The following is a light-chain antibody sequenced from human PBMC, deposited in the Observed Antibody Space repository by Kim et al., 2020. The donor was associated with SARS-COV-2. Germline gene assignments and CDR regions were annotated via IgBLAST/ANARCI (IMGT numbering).Light chain of an antibody. CDR1: SLRSYY. V-gene: IGLV3-19*01. Sequence: ALGHTVRITCQGDSLRSYYASWYQQKPGQAPVFVIYGKNNRPSGIPDRFSGSSSGNTASLTITGAQAEDEADYYCNSRDSSGNHLVFGGGTKLTVL. CDR3: NSRDSSGNHLV. CDR2: GKN. J-gene: IGLJ2*01.